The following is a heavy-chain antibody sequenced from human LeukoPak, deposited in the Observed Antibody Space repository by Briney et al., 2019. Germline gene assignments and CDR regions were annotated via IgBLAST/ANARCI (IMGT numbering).Heavy chain of an antibody. V-gene: IGHV4-34*01. D-gene: IGHD6-19*01. J-gene: IGHJ5*02. CDR2: INHSGST. CDR1: GGSFSGYY. Sequence: SETLSLTCAVYGGSFSGYYWSWIRQPPGKGLEWIGEINHSGSTNYNPPLKSRVTISVDTSKNQFSLKLSSVTAADTAVYYCARGVPGSSGWYGGFDPWGQGTLVTVSS. CDR3: ARGVPGSSGWYGGFDP.